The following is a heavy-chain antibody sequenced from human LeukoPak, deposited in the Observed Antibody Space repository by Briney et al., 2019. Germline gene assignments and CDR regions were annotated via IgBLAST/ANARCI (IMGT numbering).Heavy chain of an antibody. CDR2: IIPIFGTA. J-gene: IGHJ5*02. D-gene: IGHD2-15*01. CDR3: AREVERWFDP. CDR1: GGTFSSYA. V-gene: IGHV1-69*05. Sequence: ASVKVSCKASGGTFSSYAISWVRQAPGQGLEWMGGIIPIFGTANYAQKFQGRVTITTDESTSTAYVELSSLRSEDTAVYYCAREVERWFDPWGQGTLVTVSS.